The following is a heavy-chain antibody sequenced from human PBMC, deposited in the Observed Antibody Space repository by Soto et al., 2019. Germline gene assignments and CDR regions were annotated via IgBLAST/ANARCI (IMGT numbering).Heavy chain of an antibody. J-gene: IGHJ4*02. V-gene: IGHV1-2*02. Sequence: ASVKVSCKASGYTFSDYYIHWVRQAPGQGLEWMGWINPNSGGTKYAPKFQGGVTMTRDTSITTAYMELSRLRSGDTAVYYCAKEPATSKPEGVDFWGQGTLVPVSS. CDR3: AKEPATSKPEGVDF. D-gene: IGHD1-1*01. CDR2: INPNSGGT. CDR1: GYTFSDYY.